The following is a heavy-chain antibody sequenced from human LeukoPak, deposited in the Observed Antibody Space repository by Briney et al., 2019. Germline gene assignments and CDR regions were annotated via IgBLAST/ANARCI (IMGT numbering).Heavy chain of an antibody. CDR3: ARERDSRGY. Sequence: PGGSLRLSCAASGFTVSSNYMSWVRQAPGKGLEWVSLIYSDGTTYYADSVKGRFTFSRDNSKNTLYLQMNSLRAEDTAVYYCARERDSRGYWGQGTLVTVSS. CDR1: GFTVSSNY. D-gene: IGHD3-22*01. CDR2: IYSDGTT. J-gene: IGHJ4*02. V-gene: IGHV3-53*01.